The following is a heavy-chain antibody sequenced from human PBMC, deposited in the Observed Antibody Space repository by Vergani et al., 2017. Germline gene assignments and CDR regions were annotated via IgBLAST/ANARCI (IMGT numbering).Heavy chain of an antibody. CDR3: AREERCNTSPFVCE. D-gene: IGHD2/OR15-2a*01. V-gene: IGHV3-23*01. J-gene: IGHJ4*02. CDR1: GFTFSNSA. Sequence: EVHLLESGGGQVEAGGSLRLSCVASGFTFSNSAMSWVRQTSGKGQEWVSAISGHGDRTYYADSVKGRFTISRDNSKNTVYLQMNSLKAEDRATYYCAREERCNTSPFVCEWGQGSLVTV. CDR2: ISGHGDRT.